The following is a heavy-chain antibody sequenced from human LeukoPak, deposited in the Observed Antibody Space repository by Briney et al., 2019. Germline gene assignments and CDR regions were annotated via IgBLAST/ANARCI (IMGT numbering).Heavy chain of an antibody. D-gene: IGHD3-22*01. CDR1: GFSFSSYS. CDR3: VRTYYYDKSAIFGS. V-gene: IGHV3-21*01. J-gene: IGHJ5*02. CDR2: IDTTGSDM. Sequence: GGSLRLSCAASGFSFSSYSMNWVRQAPGKGLEWVSFIDTTGSDMHYADSVTGRFTISRDNAKNSLYLQMESLRAEDTAVYYCVRTYYYDKSAIFGSWGQGTLVTVSS.